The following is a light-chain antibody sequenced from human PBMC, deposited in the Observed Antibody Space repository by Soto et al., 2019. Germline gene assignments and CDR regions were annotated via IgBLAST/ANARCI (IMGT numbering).Light chain of an antibody. V-gene: IGLV9-49*01. CDR2: VGTGGIVG. Sequence: QPVLTQPPSASASLGASVTLTCTLSSGYSNYKVDWYQQRPGKGPRFVMRVGTGGIVGSKGDGIPDRFSVLGSGLNRYLTIKNIQEEDESDYHCGADHGSGGNFPYVVFGGGTKLTVL. CDR1: SGYSNYK. J-gene: IGLJ2*01. CDR3: GADHGSGGNFPYVV.